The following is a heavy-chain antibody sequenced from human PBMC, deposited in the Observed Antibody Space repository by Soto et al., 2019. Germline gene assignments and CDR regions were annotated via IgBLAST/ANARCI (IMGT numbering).Heavy chain of an antibody. CDR2: ISAYNGNT. D-gene: IGHD3-3*01. Sequence: QVQLVQSGAEVKKPGASVKVSCKASGYTFTSYGISWVRQAPGQGLEWMGWISAYNGNTNYAQKLQGRVTMTTDTSTSTAYLELRSLRSDDTAVYYCARDHHNYDFWSGYYSSYYYYGMDVWGQGTTVTVSS. CDR1: GYTFTSYG. V-gene: IGHV1-18*01. J-gene: IGHJ6*02. CDR3: ARDHHNYDFWSGYYSSYYYYGMDV.